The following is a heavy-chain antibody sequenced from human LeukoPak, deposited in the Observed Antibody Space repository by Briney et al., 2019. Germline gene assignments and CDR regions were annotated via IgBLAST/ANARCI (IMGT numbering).Heavy chain of an antibody. CDR3: AREIMSVDTTMGPEDFDS. J-gene: IGHJ4*02. Sequence: GASVKVSCKASGYTFTDYYMHWVRQAPGQGLEWMGWINPNSGGTNYAQKFQGRVTMTRDTSITTAYMELSGLRSDDTAVYYCAREIMSVDTTMGPEDFDSWGQGTLVTVSS. D-gene: IGHD5-18*01. CDR1: GYTFTDYY. CDR2: INPNSGGT. V-gene: IGHV1-2*02.